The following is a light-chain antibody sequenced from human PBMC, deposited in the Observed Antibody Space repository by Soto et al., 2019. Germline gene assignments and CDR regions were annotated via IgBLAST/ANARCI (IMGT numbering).Light chain of an antibody. V-gene: IGKV3-11*01. CDR2: DAS. CDR3: QQRSNCPSLT. CDR1: QSVSSY. J-gene: IGKJ4*01. Sequence: EIVLTQSPATLSLSPGERATLSCRASQSVSSYLAWYQQKPGQAPRLLIYDASNRATGIPARFSGSGSGTDYPLTISSLEPEDFAVHYCQQRSNCPSLTFCGGTKVEIK.